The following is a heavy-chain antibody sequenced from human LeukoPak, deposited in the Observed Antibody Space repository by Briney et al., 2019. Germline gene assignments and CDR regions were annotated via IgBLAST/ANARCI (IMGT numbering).Heavy chain of an antibody. Sequence: GGSLRLSCAASGLTASHNVNNAMSWVRHAPGKGLEWVSGITTSGSTYYADSVKGRFTISRENSNNTLYLHMDSLRAEDTAVYYCAKAPVWNYYYGLDVWGQGATVTVSS. CDR3: AKAPVWNYYYGLDV. J-gene: IGHJ6*02. V-gene: IGHV3-23*01. CDR2: ITTSGST. D-gene: IGHD2-21*01. CDR1: GLTASHNVNNA.